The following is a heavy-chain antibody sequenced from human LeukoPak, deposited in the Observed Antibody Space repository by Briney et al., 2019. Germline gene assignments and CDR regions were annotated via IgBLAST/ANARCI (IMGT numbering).Heavy chain of an antibody. V-gene: IGHV5-51*01. Sequence: GESLKTSCKGSGYSFTNYWIGWVRQIPGKGLEWMGIIYPGDSDTRYSPSFQGQVTISADKSISTAYLQWSTLKASDTALYYCARRLREFHLLRQRSDWFFDLWGRGTLVTVSS. D-gene: IGHD2-2*01. CDR1: GYSFTNYW. CDR2: IYPGDSDT. J-gene: IGHJ2*01. CDR3: ARRLREFHLLRQRSDWFFDL.